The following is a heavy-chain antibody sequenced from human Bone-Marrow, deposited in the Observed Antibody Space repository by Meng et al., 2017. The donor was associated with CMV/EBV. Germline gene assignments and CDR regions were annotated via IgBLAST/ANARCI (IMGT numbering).Heavy chain of an antibody. J-gene: IGHJ4*02. V-gene: IGHV4-39*07. Sequence: SSSSYYWGWIRQPPGKGLEWIGSIYYSGSTYYNPSLKSRVTISVDTSKNQFSLKLSSVTAADTAVYYCARDQSAYYYDSSGYYSLDYWGQGTLVTVSS. CDR3: ARDQSAYYYDSSGYYSLDY. CDR2: IYYSGST. CDR1: SSSSYY. D-gene: IGHD3-22*01.